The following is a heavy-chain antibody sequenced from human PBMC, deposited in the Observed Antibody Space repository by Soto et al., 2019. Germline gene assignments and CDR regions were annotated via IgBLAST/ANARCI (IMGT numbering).Heavy chain of an antibody. V-gene: IGHV1-2*02. CDR3: AREVTYYYDSSGYYLTDYY. J-gene: IGHJ4*02. Sequence: ASVKVSCKASGYTFTGYYMHWVRQAPGQGLEWMGWINPNSGGTNYAQKFQGRVTMTRDTSISTAYMELSRLRSDDTAVYYCAREVTYYYDSSGYYLTDYYWGQGTLVTVS. CDR1: GYTFTGYY. D-gene: IGHD3-22*01. CDR2: INPNSGGT.